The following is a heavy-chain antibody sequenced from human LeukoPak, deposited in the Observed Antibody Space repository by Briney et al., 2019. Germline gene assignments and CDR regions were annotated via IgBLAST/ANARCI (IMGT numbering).Heavy chain of an antibody. Sequence: ASVTVSCKASGYTFSNYYMHWVRQAPGQGLEWMGIINPSGGSTSYEQKFQGRVTMTRDTSTSTVYMEMSSLTSEDTAVYYCARGTYYYDSSGSGAFDIWGQGTMVTVSS. V-gene: IGHV1-46*01. J-gene: IGHJ3*02. CDR1: GYTFSNYY. CDR3: ARGTYYYDSSGSGAFDI. D-gene: IGHD3-22*01. CDR2: INPSGGST.